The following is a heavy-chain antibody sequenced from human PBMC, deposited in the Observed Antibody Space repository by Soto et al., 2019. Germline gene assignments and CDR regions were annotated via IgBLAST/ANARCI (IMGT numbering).Heavy chain of an antibody. Sequence: PSETLSLTCTVSGGSLSSGCYYWSWIRQHPGKGLEWIGYIYYSGSTYYNPSLKSRVTISVDTSKNQFSLKLSSVTAADTAVYYCARDREWLRSPYGMDVGSQGTPVTVSS. D-gene: IGHD5-12*01. J-gene: IGHJ6*02. CDR3: ARDREWLRSPYGMDV. CDR1: GGSLSSGCYY. V-gene: IGHV4-31*03. CDR2: IYYSGST.